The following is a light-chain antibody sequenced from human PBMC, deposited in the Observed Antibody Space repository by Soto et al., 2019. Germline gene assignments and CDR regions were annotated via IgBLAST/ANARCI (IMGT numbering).Light chain of an antibody. V-gene: IGKV1-39*01. J-gene: IGKJ5*01. CDR3: QQSYSTPIS. Sequence: EIRMTQSPSSLSASAGDTVTLTCRASQSISSHLNWYQQKPGKAPNLLMYTASNLQSGVPSRFSGSGSGTDFTLTISSLQPEDFATYYCQQSYSTPISFGQGTRLEIK. CDR1: QSISSH. CDR2: TAS.